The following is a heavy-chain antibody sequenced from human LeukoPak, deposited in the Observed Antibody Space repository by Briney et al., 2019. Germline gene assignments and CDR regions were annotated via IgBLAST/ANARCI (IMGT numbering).Heavy chain of an antibody. CDR1: GFTFSSYA. V-gene: IGHV3-30-3*01. CDR2: ISYDGSNK. D-gene: IGHD6-19*01. J-gene: IGHJ5*02. Sequence: PGGSLRLSCAASGFTFSSYAMSWVRQAPGKGLEWVAVISYDGSNKYYADSVKGRFTISRDNSKNTLYLQMNSLRAEDTAVYYCARDLFGYSSGWYYLGGPWGQGTLVTVSS. CDR3: ARDLFGYSSGWYYLGGP.